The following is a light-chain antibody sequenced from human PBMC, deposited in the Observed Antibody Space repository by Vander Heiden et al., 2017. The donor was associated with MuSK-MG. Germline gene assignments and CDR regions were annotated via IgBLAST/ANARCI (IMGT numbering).Light chain of an antibody. Sequence: ESVLTQAPGTLSLSPGERATLPCRASQSVSSSYLAWYQQKPGQAPRLLIYGASSRATGIPDRFSGSGSGTDFTLTIIRLEPEDFAVYYCQQDGSSPRTFGGGTKVEIK. V-gene: IGKV3-20*01. CDR3: QQDGSSPRT. J-gene: IGKJ4*01. CDR1: QSVSSSY. CDR2: GAS.